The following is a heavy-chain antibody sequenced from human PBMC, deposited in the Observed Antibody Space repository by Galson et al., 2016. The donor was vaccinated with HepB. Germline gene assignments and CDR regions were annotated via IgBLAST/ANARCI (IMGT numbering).Heavy chain of an antibody. D-gene: IGHD3-16*01. CDR2: VFHSGSA. Sequence: SETLSLTCTVSGASLSESLYYWGWLCQPPGEGLEWTGTVFHSGSAFYMPSLQSRTTISLDTSKNEVSLRLTSVTAADTAAYYCARVAPLERMIDLWGRGLLVTVSS. J-gene: IGHJ5*02. CDR1: GASLSESLYY. V-gene: IGHV4-39*07. CDR3: ARVAPLERMIDL.